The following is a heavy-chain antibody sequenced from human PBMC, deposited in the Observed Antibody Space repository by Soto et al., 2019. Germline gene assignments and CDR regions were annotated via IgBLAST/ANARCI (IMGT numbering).Heavy chain of an antibody. V-gene: IGHV3-23*01. Sequence: EVQLLESGGGLVQPGGSLRLSCVASGFTFSSYAMSWVRQAPGKGLEWVSSLSGNAGSTYYADSVKGRFTVSRDNSKNTWYLQVSSLRVEDTAVYYCAKDRGNGVLRSQGVGVWGQGTTVTVSS. D-gene: IGHD3-3*01. CDR1: GFTFSSYA. CDR3: AKDRGNGVLRSQGVGV. J-gene: IGHJ6*02. CDR2: LSGNAGST.